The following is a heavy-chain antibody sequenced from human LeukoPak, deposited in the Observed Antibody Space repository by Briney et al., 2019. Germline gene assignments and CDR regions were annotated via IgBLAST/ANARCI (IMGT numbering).Heavy chain of an antibody. V-gene: IGHV3-9*01. Sequence: GRSLRLSCAASGFTFDDYAMHWVRQAPGEGLEWVSGISWNSGSIGYADSVKGRFTISRDNAKNSLYLQMNSLRAEDTALYYCAKGYYYDSSGSVDYWGQGTLVTVSS. CDR2: ISWNSGSI. CDR1: GFTFDDYA. CDR3: AKGYYYDSSGSVDY. D-gene: IGHD3-22*01. J-gene: IGHJ4*02.